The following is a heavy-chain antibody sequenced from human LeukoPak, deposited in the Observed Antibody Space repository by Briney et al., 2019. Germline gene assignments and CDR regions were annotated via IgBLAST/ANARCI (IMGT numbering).Heavy chain of an antibody. CDR2: ITFDGHNK. CDR3: AKVWSPSGWFWGYFDY. CDR1: GITFSDYG. Sequence: PGGSLRLSCAASGITFSDYGMHWVRQAPGRGLDWVAVITFDGHNKFYSDSVKGRFTVSRDNSKNTLYLQMNSLRAEDTAVYYCAKVWSPSGWFWGYFDYWGQGTLVTVSS. J-gene: IGHJ4*02. D-gene: IGHD6-19*01. V-gene: IGHV3-30*18.